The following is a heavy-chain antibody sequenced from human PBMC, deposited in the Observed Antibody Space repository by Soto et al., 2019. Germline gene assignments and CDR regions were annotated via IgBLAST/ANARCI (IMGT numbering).Heavy chain of an antibody. D-gene: IGHD3-16*02. CDR2: IYYSGST. CDR1: GGSISSGGYY. CDR3: ARASFGGVIVDAFDI. V-gene: IGHV4-31*03. J-gene: IGHJ3*02. Sequence: SGTLSLTCTVSGGSISSGGYYWSWIRQHPGKGLEWIGYIYYSGSTYYNPSLKSRVTISVDTSKNQFSLKLSSVTAADTAVYYCARASFGGVIVDAFDIWGQGTMVTVSS.